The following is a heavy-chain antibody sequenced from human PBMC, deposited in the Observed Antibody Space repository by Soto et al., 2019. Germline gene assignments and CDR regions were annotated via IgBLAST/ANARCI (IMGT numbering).Heavy chain of an antibody. J-gene: IGHJ4*02. CDR2: ISSGSGTI. V-gene: IGHV3-48*01. CDR1: GFTFSSYS. D-gene: IGHD2-2*03. CDR3: ARDGSPVD. Sequence: ESGGGLVQPGGSLRLSCAASGFTFSSYSMNWVRQAPGKGLEWVSYISSGSGTIYYADSVKGRFTISRDNARNSLYLQMNRLRAEETAVYYCARDGSPVDWGQGTLVTVSS.